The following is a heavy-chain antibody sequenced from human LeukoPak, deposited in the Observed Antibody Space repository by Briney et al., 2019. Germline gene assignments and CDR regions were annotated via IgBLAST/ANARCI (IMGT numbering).Heavy chain of an antibody. V-gene: IGHV3-33*01. CDR2: IWYDGSNK. CDR3: ARDSSSGSEYFDY. J-gene: IGHJ4*02. Sequence: GGSLRLSCAASGFTFSNYGMHWVRQAPGKGLEWVAVIWYDGSNKYETDSVKGRFSISRDNSRNTLYLQMNSRRAEDTALYYWARDSSSGSEYFDYGGQGTLVTVSS. CDR1: GFTFSNYG. D-gene: IGHD2-2*01.